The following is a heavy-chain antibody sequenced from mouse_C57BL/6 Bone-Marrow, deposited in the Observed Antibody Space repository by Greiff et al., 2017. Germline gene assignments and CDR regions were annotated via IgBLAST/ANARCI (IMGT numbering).Heavy chain of an antibody. V-gene: IGHV1-59*01. Sequence: QVQLQQPGAELVRPGTSVKLSCKASGYTFTSYWMHWVKQRPGQGLEWIGVIDPSDSYTNYNQKFKGKATLTVDTSSSTAYMQLSSLTSEDSAVYYCASYDYDAVDYWGQGTSVTVSS. CDR2: IDPSDSYT. CDR1: GYTFTSYW. D-gene: IGHD1-1*01. J-gene: IGHJ4*01. CDR3: ASYDYDAVDY.